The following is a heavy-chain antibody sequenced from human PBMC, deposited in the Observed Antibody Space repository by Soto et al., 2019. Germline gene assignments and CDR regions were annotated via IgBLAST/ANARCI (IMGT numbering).Heavy chain of an antibody. J-gene: IGHJ4*02. Sequence: SETLSLTCTVSGGSVTNSSYYWGWIRQSPGKGLEWIGSVYYRGRSYSKSSVKSRVTISVDTSKNQFSLNLNSVTASDTAVYFCVSQRTTVITPAYFHYWGPGVLGTVS. CDR1: GGSVTNSSYY. CDR2: VYYRGRS. V-gene: IGHV4-39*01. CDR3: VSQRTTVITPAYFHY. D-gene: IGHD4-4*01.